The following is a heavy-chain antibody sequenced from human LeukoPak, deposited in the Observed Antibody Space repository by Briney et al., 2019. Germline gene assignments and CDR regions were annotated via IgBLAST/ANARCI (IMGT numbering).Heavy chain of an antibody. CDR1: GGSISSYY. J-gene: IGHJ4*02. CDR3: ARDRYYYDSSGYYYYFDY. Sequence: SETLSLTCAVSGGSISSYYWSWIRQPAGKGLEWIGRIYTSGSTNYNPSLKSRVTMSVDTSKNQFSLKLSSVTAADTAVYYCARDRYYYDSSGYYYYFDYWGQGTLVTVSS. CDR2: IYTSGST. D-gene: IGHD3-22*01. V-gene: IGHV4-4*07.